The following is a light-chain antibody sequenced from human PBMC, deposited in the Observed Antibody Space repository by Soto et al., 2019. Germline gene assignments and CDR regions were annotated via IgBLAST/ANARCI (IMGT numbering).Light chain of an antibody. J-gene: IGKJ1*01. CDR3: QQYGSSPT. CDR2: GAS. Sequence: EIVLTQSPGTLSLSPGERATLSCRASQSVSSNFLAWYQRKPGQAPRLLIYGASSRATGVPDRFRGSVSGTEFTLTITRLEPEDFAVYYCQQYGSSPTFGQGTKVEIK. CDR1: QSVSSNF. V-gene: IGKV3-20*01.